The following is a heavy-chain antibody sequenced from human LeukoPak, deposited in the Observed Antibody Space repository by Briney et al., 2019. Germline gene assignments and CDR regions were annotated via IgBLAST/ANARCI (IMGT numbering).Heavy chain of an antibody. V-gene: IGHV3-23*01. J-gene: IGHJ6*02. Sequence: GGSLRLSCAASGFTFSSYAMSWVRQAPGKGLEWVSAISGSGGSTYYADSVKGRFTISRDNSKNTLYLQMNSLRAEDTAVYYCAKWRDCSSTSCYVYYYYYGMDVWGQGTTVTVSS. CDR1: GFTFSSYA. D-gene: IGHD2-2*01. CDR3: AKWRDCSSTSCYVYYYYYGMDV. CDR2: ISGSGGST.